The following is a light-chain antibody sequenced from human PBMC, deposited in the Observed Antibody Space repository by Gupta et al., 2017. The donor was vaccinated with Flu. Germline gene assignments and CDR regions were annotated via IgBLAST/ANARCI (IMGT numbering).Light chain of an antibody. J-gene: IGLJ1*01. CDR1: NIGSKM. V-gene: IGLV3-21*02. CDR3: QVWDSGSDQYV. CDR2: DNS. Sequence: GGNNIGSKMVHWYHQKPGQAPVLVVYDNSDRPSGIPERFSGSNSGNTATLTISRVEAGDEADYYCQVWDSGSDQYVFATGTKVTVL.